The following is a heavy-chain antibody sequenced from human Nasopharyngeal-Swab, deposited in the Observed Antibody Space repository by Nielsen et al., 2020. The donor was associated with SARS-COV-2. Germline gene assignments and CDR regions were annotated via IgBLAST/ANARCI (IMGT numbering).Heavy chain of an antibody. CDR1: GGSISSFY. CDR2: IYYSGST. CDR3: ARYYYESRNITNKAYQE. J-gene: IGHJ1*01. V-gene: IGHV4-59*01. D-gene: IGHD3-22*01. Sequence: SETLSLTCTVSGGSISSFYWNWIRQTPGKGLEWIGNIYYSGSTNYNPSLKSRVTISVDTSKNQFSLKLSSVTAADTAVYYCARYYYESRNITNKAYQERGQGTEVTVSS.